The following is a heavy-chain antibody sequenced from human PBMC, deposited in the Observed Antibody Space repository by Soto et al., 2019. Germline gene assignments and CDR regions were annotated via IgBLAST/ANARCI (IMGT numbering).Heavy chain of an antibody. D-gene: IGHD2-2*01. CDR1: GGSISSDY. Sequence: QVQLQESGPGLVKPSETLSLTCSVSGGSISSDYWSWIRQPAGKRLEWMGRISPSGSTSYNPSLKSRGNLSLDTSKNQLSLKLISVTAADTAVYYCARVAYCTSSNCHLPDFWGHGTLVTVPS. V-gene: IGHV4-4*07. CDR2: ISPSGST. CDR3: ARVAYCTSSNCHLPDF. J-gene: IGHJ4*01.